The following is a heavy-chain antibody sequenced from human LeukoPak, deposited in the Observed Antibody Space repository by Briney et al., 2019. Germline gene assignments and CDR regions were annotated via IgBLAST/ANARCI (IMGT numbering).Heavy chain of an antibody. V-gene: IGHV3-13*01. CDR1: GFTFSSYD. D-gene: IGHD5-18*01. CDR2: IGTAGDT. Sequence: GGSLRLSCAASGFTFSSYDMHWVRQATGKGLEWVSAIGTAGDTYYPGSVKGRFTISRENAKNSLYLQMNSLRAGDTAVYYCVRADTASYGMDVWGQGTTVTVSS. J-gene: IGHJ6*02. CDR3: VRADTASYGMDV.